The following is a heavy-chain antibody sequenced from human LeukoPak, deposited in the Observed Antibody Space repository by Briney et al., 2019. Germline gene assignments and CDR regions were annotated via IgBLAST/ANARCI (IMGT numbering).Heavy chain of an antibody. Sequence: GGSLRLSCAASGFTFSSYGMHWVRQAPGKGLEWVAFIRYDGSDKYYADSVKGRFTISRDNSKNTLYLQMNSLRAEDTAVYYCAKDRGYIYGTDFDYWGQGTLVTVSS. CDR3: AKDRGYIYGTDFDY. J-gene: IGHJ4*02. V-gene: IGHV3-30*02. CDR2: IRYDGSDK. D-gene: IGHD5-18*01. CDR1: GFTFSSYG.